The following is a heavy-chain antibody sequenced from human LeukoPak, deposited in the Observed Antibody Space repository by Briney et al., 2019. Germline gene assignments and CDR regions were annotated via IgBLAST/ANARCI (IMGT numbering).Heavy chain of an antibody. Sequence: GGSLRLSCAASGFTFSSYGMHWVRQAPGKGLEWVAVISYDGSNKYYADSVKGRFTISRDNSKNTLYLQMNSLRAEDTAVYYCAKDFCSSTSCYSYNWFDPWGQGTLVTVSS. CDR1: GFTFSSYG. CDR3: AKDFCSSTSCYSYNWFDP. CDR2: ISYDGSNK. D-gene: IGHD2-2*01. V-gene: IGHV3-33*05. J-gene: IGHJ5*02.